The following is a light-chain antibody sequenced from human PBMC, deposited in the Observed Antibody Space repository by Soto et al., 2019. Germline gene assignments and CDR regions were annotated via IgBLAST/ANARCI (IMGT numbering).Light chain of an antibody. Sequence: QLVLTQPPSASGTPGQRVSISCSRSSSNIGTNFVDWYQQLPGTAPKLLIYSNNQRPSGVPARFSGSKSGTSASLAISGLQSEDEADYYCAAWDDSLIAYVFGSGTKLTVL. CDR1: SSNIGTNF. CDR2: SNN. J-gene: IGLJ1*01. CDR3: AAWDDSLIAYV. V-gene: IGLV1-44*01.